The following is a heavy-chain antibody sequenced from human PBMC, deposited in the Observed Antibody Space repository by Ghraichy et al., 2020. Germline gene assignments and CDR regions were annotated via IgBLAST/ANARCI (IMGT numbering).Heavy chain of an antibody. Sequence: SENLSLTCIVSGGSITSSNYYWGWIRKTPGKGRKWIGSIHHRGSTHYNRSLRGRVTMSGDTSKNQFSLKLTSVTAADTAVYFCAGSFAVIRYFALWGRGTLVTVSS. V-gene: IGHV4-39*01. CDR2: IHHRGST. CDR3: AGSFAVIRYFAL. D-gene: IGHD3-3*02. J-gene: IGHJ2*01. CDR1: GGSITSSNYY.